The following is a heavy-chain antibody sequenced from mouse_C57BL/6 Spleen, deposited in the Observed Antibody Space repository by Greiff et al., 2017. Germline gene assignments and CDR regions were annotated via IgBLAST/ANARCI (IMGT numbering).Heavy chain of an antibody. Sequence: LVESGAELVRPGASVKLSCKASGCTFTDYYINWVKQRPGQGLEWIARIYPGSGNTYYNEKFKGKATLTAEKSSSTAYMQLSSLTSEDSAVYFCASSDYDYDGWHFDVWGTGTTVTVSS. D-gene: IGHD2-4*01. J-gene: IGHJ1*03. CDR1: GCTFTDYY. V-gene: IGHV1-76*01. CDR3: ASSDYDYDGWHFDV. CDR2: IYPGSGNT.